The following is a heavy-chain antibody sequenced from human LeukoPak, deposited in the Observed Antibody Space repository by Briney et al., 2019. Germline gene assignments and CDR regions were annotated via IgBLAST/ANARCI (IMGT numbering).Heavy chain of an antibody. CDR2: ISSSSSTI. CDR3: ASNFLDAFDI. Sequence: GGSLRLSCAASGFTFSSYSMNWVRQAPGKGLEWVSYISSSSSTIYYADSVKGRFTISRDNAKNSLYLQINSLRDEDTAVYYCASNFLDAFDIWGQGTMVTVSS. CDR1: GFTFSSYS. V-gene: IGHV3-48*02. J-gene: IGHJ3*02.